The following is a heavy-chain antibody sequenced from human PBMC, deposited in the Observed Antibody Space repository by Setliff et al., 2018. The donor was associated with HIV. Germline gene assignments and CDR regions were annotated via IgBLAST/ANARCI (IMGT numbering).Heavy chain of an antibody. J-gene: IGHJ6*02. Sequence: SETLSLTCAVYGGSLSGNSWTWIRQSPRKGLEWIGEINYSGSTNYNPSLKSPVITSIDKSKNQFSLKIDSVTAADTAVYYCARTIPDYYYYYGMDVWGQGTTVTVSS. CDR1: GGSLSGNS. V-gene: IGHV4-34*01. CDR3: ARTIPDYYYYYGMDV. CDR2: INYSGST.